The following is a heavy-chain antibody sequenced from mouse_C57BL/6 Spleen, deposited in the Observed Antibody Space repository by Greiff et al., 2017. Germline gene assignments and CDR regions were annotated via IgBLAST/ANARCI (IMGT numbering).Heavy chain of an antibody. V-gene: IGHV1-18*01. D-gene: IGHD2-3*01. CDR1: GYTFTDYN. J-gene: IGHJ4*01. CDR3: ARRGMVNYAMDY. Sequence: VQLKQPGPELVKPGASVKIPCKASGYTFTDYNMDWVKQSHGKSLEWIGDINPNNGGTIYNQKFKGKATLTVDKSSSTAYMELRSLTSEDTAVYYCARRGMVNYAMDYWGQGTSVTVSS. CDR2: INPNNGGT.